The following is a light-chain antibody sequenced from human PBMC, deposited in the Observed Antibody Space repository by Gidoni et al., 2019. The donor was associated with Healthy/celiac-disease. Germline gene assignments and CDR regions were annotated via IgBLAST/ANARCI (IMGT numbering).Light chain of an antibody. CDR1: QSVSSY. CDR3: QQRSNWPPVYT. CDR2: DAA. V-gene: IGKV3-11*01. Sequence: IVLTQSPATLSLSPGERATLSCRASQSVSSYLAWCQQKPGQAPRLLIYDAANRATGIPARFSGSGSGTDFTLTISSLEPEDFAVYYCQQRSNWPPVYTFGQGTKLEIK. J-gene: IGKJ2*01.